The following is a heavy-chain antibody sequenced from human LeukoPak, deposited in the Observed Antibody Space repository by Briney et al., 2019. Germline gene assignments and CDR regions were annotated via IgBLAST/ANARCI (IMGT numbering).Heavy chain of an antibody. CDR3: AKDLEYCSGGSCPLDFDY. CDR2: IKQDGSKK. Sequence: GGSLRLSCVASGFPFSSYWMTWVRQAPGKGLEWVANIKQDGSKKSYVDSVKGRFTISRDNAKNSLYLQMNSLRAEDTAVYYCAKDLEYCSGGSCPLDFDYWGQGTLVTASS. J-gene: IGHJ4*02. D-gene: IGHD2-15*01. V-gene: IGHV3-7*03. CDR1: GFPFSSYW.